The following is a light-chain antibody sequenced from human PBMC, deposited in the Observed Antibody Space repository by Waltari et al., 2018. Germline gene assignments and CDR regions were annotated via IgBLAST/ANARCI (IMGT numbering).Light chain of an antibody. J-gene: IGLJ3*02. CDR3: QTGGHGTWV. CDR2: VNSDGSH. CDR1: SGYSSNV. Sequence: LVLPQPPSASASLVASVKLTCTLSSGYSSNVIAWLQQQPGQGPRYLIKVNSDGSHRKGDDIPDRFSASNAGTEYYLTISSLQSEDEAYYYCQTGGHGTWVFGGGTKLTVL. V-gene: IGLV4-69*01.